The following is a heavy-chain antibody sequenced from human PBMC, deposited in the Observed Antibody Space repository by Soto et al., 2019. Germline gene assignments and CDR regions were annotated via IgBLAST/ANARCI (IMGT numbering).Heavy chain of an antibody. Sequence: QLHLVQSGAVVKKPGASVTVSCSASGYPVTAYYMHWVRQAPGRGLEWMGGNNPATGAAKYTQTLQGRVTMPRDTTPSTVFMERSGLTSEDPAVFYCARGGGVGVAGSAAFDMWGQGTLVTVSS. CDR3: ARGGGVGVAGSAAFDM. CDR1: GYPVTAYY. V-gene: IGHV1-2*02. J-gene: IGHJ3*02. D-gene: IGHD3-3*01. CDR2: NNPATGAA.